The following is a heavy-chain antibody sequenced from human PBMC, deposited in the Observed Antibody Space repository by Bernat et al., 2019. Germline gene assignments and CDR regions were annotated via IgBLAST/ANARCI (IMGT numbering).Heavy chain of an antibody. Sequence: QVQLVQSGAEVKKPGASVKVSCKVSGYTLTELSMHWVRQALGKGLERLGGFDPEDGETIYAQKFQGRVTMSEDTSTDTAYMELSSLRSEDTAVYYWSTDKPFCGKGMTWELLPVDIGGQGTMVTVSS. J-gene: IGHJ3*02. CDR3: STDKPFCGKGMTWELLPVDI. V-gene: IGHV1-24*01. D-gene: IGHD1-26*01. CDR1: GYTLTELS. CDR2: FDPEDGET.